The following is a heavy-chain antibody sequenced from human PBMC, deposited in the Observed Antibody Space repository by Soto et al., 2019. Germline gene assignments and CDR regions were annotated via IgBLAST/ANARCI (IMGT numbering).Heavy chain of an antibody. J-gene: IGHJ4*02. CDR2: MNPNSGDT. D-gene: IGHD3-10*01. Sequence: QVQLVQSGAEVKKPGASVKVSCKASGYTFTSYEINWVRQATGQGLEWMGWMNPNSGDTGYAQKFQGRVTMTRNTSISTAYVELSSLRSEDTAVYYCARVELLWFGELLRWGQGTLVTVSS. V-gene: IGHV1-8*01. CDR3: ARVELLWFGELLR. CDR1: GYTFTSYE.